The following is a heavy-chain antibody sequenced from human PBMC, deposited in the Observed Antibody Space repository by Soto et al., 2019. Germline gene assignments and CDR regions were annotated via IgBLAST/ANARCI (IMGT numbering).Heavy chain of an antibody. J-gene: IGHJ6*02. V-gene: IGHV3-7*05. D-gene: IGHD2-2*01. CDR1: GFTFSTHW. CDR3: ARYIPGVRYYGMDV. CDR2: INLDGSER. Sequence: PGGSLRLSCAASGFTFSTHWMSWVRQAPGKGLQWVANINLDGSERYYLDSVKGRFTISRDNSGNTLYLQMNSLRAEDTAVYYCARYIPGVRYYGMDVWGQGTTVTVSS.